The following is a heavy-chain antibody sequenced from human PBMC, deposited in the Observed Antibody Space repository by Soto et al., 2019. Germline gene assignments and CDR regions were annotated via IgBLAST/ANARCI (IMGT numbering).Heavy chain of an antibody. J-gene: IGHJ4*02. CDR2: ISGSGGST. Sequence: PGGSLRLSCAASGFTFSSYAMSWVRQAPGKGLEWVSAISGSGGSTYYADSVKGRFTISRDNSKNTLYLQMNSLRAEATAVYYYEAIVVVQDPHGDWGQGTLVTVSS. CDR1: GFTFSSYA. D-gene: IGHD2-2*01. V-gene: IGHV3-23*01. CDR3: EAIVVVQDPHGD.